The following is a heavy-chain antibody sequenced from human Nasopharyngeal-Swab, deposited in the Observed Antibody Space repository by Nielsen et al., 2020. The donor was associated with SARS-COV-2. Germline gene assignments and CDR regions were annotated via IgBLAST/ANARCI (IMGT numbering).Heavy chain of an antibody. D-gene: IGHD5-18*01. CDR1: GDTFTSHF. Sequence: ASVKVSCKASGDTFTSHFVHWVRQAPGQGPEWMGVINPRGTTTTYAQKFQDRVTMTRDTSTSTVYMELSSLRSDDTAVYYCVRDLGRYSYGSPGLDVWGNGTTVTVSS. J-gene: IGHJ6*04. V-gene: IGHV1-46*01. CDR2: INPRGTTT. CDR3: VRDLGRYSYGSPGLDV.